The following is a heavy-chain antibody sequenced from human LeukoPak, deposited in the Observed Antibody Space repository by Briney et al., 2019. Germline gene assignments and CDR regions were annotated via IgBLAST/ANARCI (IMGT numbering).Heavy chain of an antibody. Sequence: PGGSLRLSCAASGLTFSNYAMSWVRQAPGKGLEWVSTISGSGGSTYYADSVKGRFTISRDNSKNTLYLQMNSLRAEDTAVYYCAKSYGDYHDAFDIWGQGTMVTVSS. D-gene: IGHD4-17*01. J-gene: IGHJ3*02. CDR3: AKSYGDYHDAFDI. CDR1: GLTFSNYA. CDR2: ISGSGGST. V-gene: IGHV3-23*01.